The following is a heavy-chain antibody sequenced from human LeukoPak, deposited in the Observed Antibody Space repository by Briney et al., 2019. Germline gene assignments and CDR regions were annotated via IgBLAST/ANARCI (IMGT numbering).Heavy chain of an antibody. CDR2: IYSGGST. J-gene: IGHJ4*02. D-gene: IGHD2-2*01. CDR1: GFTVSSNY. CDR3: AKESLRVVPSATFDY. Sequence: GGSLRLSCAASGFTVSSNYMSWVRQAPGKGLEWVSVIYSGGSTYYADSVKGRFTVSRDNSKNTLYLQMHSLRAEDTAVYYCAKESLRVVPSATFDYWGQGTLVTVSS. V-gene: IGHV3-66*01.